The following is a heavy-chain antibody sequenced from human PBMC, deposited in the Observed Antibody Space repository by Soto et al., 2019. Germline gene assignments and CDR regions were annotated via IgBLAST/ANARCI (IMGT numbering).Heavy chain of an antibody. CDR2: IYYSGST. V-gene: IGHV4-31*03. CDR1: GGSISSGGYY. Sequence: SETLSLTCTVSGGSISSGGYYWSWIRQHPGKGLEWIGYIYYSGSTYYNPSLKSRVTISVDTSKNQFSLKLSSVTAADTAVYYCARNYYDRSGIKDDAIDIWGQGTMVTVSS. D-gene: IGHD3-22*01. J-gene: IGHJ3*02. CDR3: ARNYYDRSGIKDDAIDI.